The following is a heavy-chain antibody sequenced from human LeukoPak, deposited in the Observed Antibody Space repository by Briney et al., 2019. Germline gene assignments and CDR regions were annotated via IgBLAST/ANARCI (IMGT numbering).Heavy chain of an antibody. CDR3: ALSTSYGDYEGIPFDI. V-gene: IGHV1-2*06. Sequence: GSVKVSCKASGYTFTGYYMHWVRQAPGQGLEWMGRINPNSGGTNYAQKFQGRVTMTRDTSISTAYMELSRLRSDDTAVYYCALSTSYGDYEGIPFDIWGQGTMVTVSS. D-gene: IGHD4-17*01. CDR2: INPNSGGT. CDR1: GYTFTGYY. J-gene: IGHJ3*02.